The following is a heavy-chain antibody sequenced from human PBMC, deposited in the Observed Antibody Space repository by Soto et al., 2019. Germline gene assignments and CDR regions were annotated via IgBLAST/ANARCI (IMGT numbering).Heavy chain of an antibody. CDR2: VISASGSA. CDR3: ARVGSRDAYNYVLDQ. J-gene: IGHJ1*01. Sequence: QVQVVQSGAEVKKPGSSVKISCTASGRIFSSFPTSWVRQVPGQGLEWMGGVISASGSATYAPKFQGRVTMTAVNSAGIGYMELTSLTSEDTAIYYCARVGSRDAYNYVLDQWGPGTMVTVSS. V-gene: IGHV1-69*06. D-gene: IGHD5-18*01. CDR1: GRIFSSFP.